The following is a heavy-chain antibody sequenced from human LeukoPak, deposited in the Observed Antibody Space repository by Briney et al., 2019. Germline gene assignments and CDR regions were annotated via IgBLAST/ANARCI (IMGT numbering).Heavy chain of an antibody. CDR2: ISAYNGNT. J-gene: IGHJ3*02. Sequence: GASVKVSCKASGYTFTSYGISWVRQAPGQGLEWMGWISAYNGNTNYAQKLQGRVTMTTDTSTSTAYMELRSLRSDDTAVYYCARDYDSSGYYYERNAFDIWGQGTMVTVSS. CDR3: ARDYDSSGYYYERNAFDI. V-gene: IGHV1-18*01. CDR1: GYTFTSYG. D-gene: IGHD3-22*01.